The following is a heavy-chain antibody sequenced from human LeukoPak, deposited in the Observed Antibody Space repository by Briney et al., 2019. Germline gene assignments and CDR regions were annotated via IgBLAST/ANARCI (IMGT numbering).Heavy chain of an antibody. CDR3: AIGALLYYYYMDV. CDR1: GFTFSDYY. V-gene: IGHV3-11*01. CDR2: ISSSGSTI. Sequence: GGSLRLSCAASGFTFSDYYMSWIRQAPGKGLEWVSYISSSGSTIYYADSVKGRFTISRDNAKNSLYLQMNSLRAEDTAVYYCAIGALLYYYYMDVSGKGTTVTVSS. D-gene: IGHD1-26*01. J-gene: IGHJ6*03.